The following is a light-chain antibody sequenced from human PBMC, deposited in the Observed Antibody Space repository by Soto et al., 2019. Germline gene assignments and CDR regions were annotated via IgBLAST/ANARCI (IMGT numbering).Light chain of an antibody. Sequence: EIVLTQSPGTLSLSPGDRATLPCRASQSGFGHYLAWFQKKPGQAPRLIIYEASTRATGIPDRISGSGSGTDFTLTISRLEPEDFAVYYCHQYGNSPWTLGQGTKV. CDR2: EAS. CDR3: HQYGNSPWT. CDR1: QSGFGHY. J-gene: IGKJ1*01. V-gene: IGKV3-20*01.